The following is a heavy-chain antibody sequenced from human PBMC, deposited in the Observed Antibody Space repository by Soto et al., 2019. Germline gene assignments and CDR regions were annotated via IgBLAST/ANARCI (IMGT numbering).Heavy chain of an antibody. CDR1: GFTFSSYA. Sequence: GGSLRLSCAASGFTFSSYAMSWVRQAPGKGLEWVSAISGSGGSTYYADSVKGRFTISRDNSKNTLYLQMNSLRAEDTAVYYCATDPMVRGEPPPDFDYWGQGTLVTVSS. D-gene: IGHD3-10*01. J-gene: IGHJ4*02. CDR3: ATDPMVRGEPPPDFDY. CDR2: ISGSGGST. V-gene: IGHV3-23*01.